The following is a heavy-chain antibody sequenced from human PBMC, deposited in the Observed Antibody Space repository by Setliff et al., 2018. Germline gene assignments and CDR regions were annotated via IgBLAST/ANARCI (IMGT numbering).Heavy chain of an antibody. CDR3: ARRAVTAEYFQH. J-gene: IGHJ1*01. V-gene: IGHV5-51*01. D-gene: IGHD4-17*01. CDR1: GYTFSNYW. Sequence: GESLKISCKGSGYTFSNYWVGWVRQMPGKGLEWMGVIYAGDSDTRYSPSFQGQVTFSADKSISTAYLQLSSLKASDTAIYYCARRAVTAEYFQHWGHGTLVTVSS. CDR2: IYAGDSDT.